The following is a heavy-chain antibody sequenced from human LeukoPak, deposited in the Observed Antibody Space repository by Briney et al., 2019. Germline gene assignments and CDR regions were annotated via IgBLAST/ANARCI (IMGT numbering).Heavy chain of an antibody. CDR2: FDPEDGET. J-gene: IGHJ4*02. CDR3: ATVRHPTRDYDILTGYYYFDY. V-gene: IGHV1-24*01. CDR1: GYTLTELS. D-gene: IGHD3-9*01. Sequence: ASVKVSCKVSGYTLTELSMHWVRQAPGKGLEWMGGFDPEDGETIYAQKFQGRVTMTEDTSTDTAYMELSSLRSEDTAVYYCATVRHPTRDYDILTGYYYFDYWGQGTLVTVSS.